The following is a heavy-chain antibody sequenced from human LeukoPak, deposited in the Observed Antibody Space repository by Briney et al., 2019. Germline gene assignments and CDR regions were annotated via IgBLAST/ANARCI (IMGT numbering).Heavy chain of an antibody. CDR1: GFTFSSYA. CDR2: ISGSGGST. Sequence: PGASLRLSCAASGFTFSSYAMSWVRQAPGKGLEWVSAISGSGGSTYYADSVKGRFTISRDNSKNTLYLQMNSLRARDTAVYYCAKSTWVTPLVGYWGQGTLVTVSS. D-gene: IGHD4-23*01. CDR3: AKSTWVTPLVGY. J-gene: IGHJ4*02. V-gene: IGHV3-23*01.